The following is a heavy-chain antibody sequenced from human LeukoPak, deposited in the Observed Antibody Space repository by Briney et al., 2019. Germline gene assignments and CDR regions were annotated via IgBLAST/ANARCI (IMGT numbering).Heavy chain of an antibody. D-gene: IGHD3-3*01. CDR1: GFTFSSYA. J-gene: IGHJ4*02. V-gene: IGHV3-23*01. CDR3: AKTLADYDFWSGYYTDY. CDR2: ISGSGGST. Sequence: PGGSLRLSCAASGFTFSSYAMSWVRQAPGKGLEWVSAISGSGGSTYYADSVKGRFTTSRDNSKNTLYLQMNSLRAEDTAVYYCAKTLADYDFWSGYYTDYWGQGTLVTVSS.